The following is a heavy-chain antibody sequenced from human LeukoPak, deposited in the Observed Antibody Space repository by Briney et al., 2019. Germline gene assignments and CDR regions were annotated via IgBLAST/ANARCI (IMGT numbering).Heavy chain of an antibody. Sequence: PSGTLSLTCAVSGGSISSSNWWSWVRQPPGKGLEWIGEIYHSGSTNYNPSLKSRVTISVDTSKNQFSLKLSSVTAADTAVYYCARSNDYGGPWGAFDIWGQGTMVTVSP. CDR2: IYHSGST. D-gene: IGHD4-23*01. J-gene: IGHJ3*02. CDR1: GGSISSSNW. CDR3: ARSNDYGGPWGAFDI. V-gene: IGHV4-4*02.